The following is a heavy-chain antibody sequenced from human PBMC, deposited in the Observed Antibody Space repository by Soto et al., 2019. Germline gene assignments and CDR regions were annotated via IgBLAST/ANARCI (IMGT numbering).Heavy chain of an antibody. Sequence: GGSLRLSCAASGFTFSDYDMTWVRQAPGKGLEWVSAISNSADTTYYADSVKGRFAISRDNFRNTLYLQMNSLRAEDTAVYYCAKKPWQQLAYFDYWSQGTLVTVSS. CDR2: ISNSADTT. CDR1: GFTFSDYD. V-gene: IGHV3-23*01. J-gene: IGHJ4*02. CDR3: AKKPWQQLAYFDY. D-gene: IGHD6-13*01.